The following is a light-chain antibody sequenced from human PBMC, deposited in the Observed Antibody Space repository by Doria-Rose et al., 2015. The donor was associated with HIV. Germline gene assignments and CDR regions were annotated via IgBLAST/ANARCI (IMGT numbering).Light chain of an antibody. CDR2: DVN. CDR3: SSYTSSTTLI. Sequence: QSVLTQPASVSGSPGQSITISCTGTTSDIGGYNYVSWYQQHPGEAPKLMIYDVNERPSGVSERFSGSKSGNTAFLTISGLQAEDEADYYCSSYTSSTTLIFGGGTKLTVL. J-gene: IGLJ2*01. CDR1: TSDIGGYNY. V-gene: IGLV2-14*03.